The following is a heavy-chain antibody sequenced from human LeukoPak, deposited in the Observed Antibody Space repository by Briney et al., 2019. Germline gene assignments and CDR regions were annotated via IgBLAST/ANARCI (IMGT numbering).Heavy chain of an antibody. CDR3: ARDARYCSGGWCYMFDY. D-gene: IGHD2-15*01. V-gene: IGHV1-18*01. CDR2: ISAYNGNT. Sequence: SVKDSCKGTGYTFTSYRIRGLRQPPAQGLEGMGWISAYNGNTNYAQKLRGRVTKTPHTSTCTADMEVRGMKSNDKPVYDCARDARYCSGGWCYMFDYWGQGTLVTVSS. J-gene: IGHJ4*02. CDR1: GYTFTSYR.